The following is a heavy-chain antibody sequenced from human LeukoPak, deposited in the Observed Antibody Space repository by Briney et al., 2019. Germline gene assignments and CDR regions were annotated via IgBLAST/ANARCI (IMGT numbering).Heavy chain of an antibody. V-gene: IGHV1-2*02. CDR1: GYSFTVNY. Sequence: ASVKVPCKTSGYSFTVNYIHWVRQAPGQGLEWMGWINPNTGGTNYAQKFQGRVTMTRDTSISTAYMELSSLRSDDTAVYYCARIHQYYSDGNGYYERWGQGTLVTVSP. D-gene: IGHD3-22*01. J-gene: IGHJ4*02. CDR2: INPNTGGT. CDR3: ARIHQYYSDGNGYYER.